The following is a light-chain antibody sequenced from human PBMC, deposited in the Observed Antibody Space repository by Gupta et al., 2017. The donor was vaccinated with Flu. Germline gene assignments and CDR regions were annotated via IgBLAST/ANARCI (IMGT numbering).Light chain of an antibody. CDR1: QSLLYGNGYNY. CDR2: LGS. J-gene: IGKJ1*01. CDR3: MQPLNSPWT. V-gene: IGKV2-28*01. Sequence: DIVMTQSPLSLAVTPGEPASISCRSSQSLLYGNGYNYVNWYLQKPGQSPQLLIHLGSNRASGVPDRFRGSGSGTYVTLKISRVEAEDVGIYFCMQPLNSPWTFGQGTKVEIK.